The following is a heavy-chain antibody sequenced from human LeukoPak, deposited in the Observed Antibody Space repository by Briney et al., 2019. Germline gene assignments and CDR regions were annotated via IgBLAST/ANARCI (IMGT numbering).Heavy chain of an antibody. CDR2: ISSSSSTI. Sequence: GGSLRLSCAASGSTFSSYSMNWVRQAPGKGLEWVSYISSSSSTIYYADSVKGRFTISRDNAKNSLYLQMNSLRAEDTAVYYCARDSGYGGNSGGMDVWGQGTTVTVSS. J-gene: IGHJ6*02. V-gene: IGHV3-48*04. CDR3: ARDSGYGGNSGGMDV. CDR1: GSTFSSYS. D-gene: IGHD4-23*01.